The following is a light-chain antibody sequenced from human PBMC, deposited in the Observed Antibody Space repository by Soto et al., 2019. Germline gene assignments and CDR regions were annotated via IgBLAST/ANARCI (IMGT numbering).Light chain of an antibody. CDR3: CSYAGSYTWV. V-gene: IGLV2-11*01. CDR2: DVT. CDR1: SSDVGSCNC. J-gene: IGLJ3*02. Sequence: QSVLTQPRSVSGSPGQSVTISCTGTSSDVGSCNCVSWYQQHPGKAPKLMIYDVTKRPSGVPDRFSGSKSGDTASLTISGLQAGDEADYYCCSYAGSYTWVFGGGTKVTVL.